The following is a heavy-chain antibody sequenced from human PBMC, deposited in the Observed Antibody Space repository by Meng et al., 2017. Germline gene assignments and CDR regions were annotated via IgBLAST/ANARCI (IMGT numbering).Heavy chain of an antibody. CDR3: ARGIKWEIDAFDL. CDR2: INSDGSSI. CDR1: GFTFSSYW. V-gene: IGHV3-74*01. Sequence: GESPKTLCAASGFTFSSYWMHWVRQAPGKGLVWVLRINSDGSSISYAESVQGRFTISRDNAKNSLYLQMNSQRAEDTAVYYCARGIKWEIDAFDLWGQGIMVTVSS. J-gene: IGHJ3*01. D-gene: IGHD1-26*01.